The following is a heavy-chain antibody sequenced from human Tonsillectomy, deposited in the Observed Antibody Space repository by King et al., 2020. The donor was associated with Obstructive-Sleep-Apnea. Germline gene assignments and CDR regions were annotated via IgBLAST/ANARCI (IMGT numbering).Heavy chain of an antibody. D-gene: IGHD4-17*01. V-gene: IGHV2-5*02. Sequence: ITLKESGPTLVKPTQTLTLTCTFSGFSLSTSGVGVGWIRQPPGKALEWLALIYWDDDKRYSTSLKSRLTNTKDTSNTQVVLTKTNMDPVDTATYYCAHSLSAAVPFDYWGQGTLVTVSS. J-gene: IGHJ4*02. CDR1: GFSLSTSGVG. CDR3: AHSLSAAVPFDY. CDR2: IYWDDDK.